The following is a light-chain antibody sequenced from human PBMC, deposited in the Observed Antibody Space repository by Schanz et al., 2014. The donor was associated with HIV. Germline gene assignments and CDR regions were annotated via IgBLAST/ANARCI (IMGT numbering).Light chain of an antibody. CDR1: QSISSSL. CDR3: QQYNNWPPFT. CDR2: AAS. Sequence: IVLTQSPGTLSLSPGERGTLSCRASQSISSSLLAWYQKKPGQAPTLLIYAASSRASGIPARFSGSGSGTDFTLSISNLQPEDFAVYYCQQYNNWPPFTFGQGTKLEI. V-gene: IGKV3-20*01. J-gene: IGKJ2*01.